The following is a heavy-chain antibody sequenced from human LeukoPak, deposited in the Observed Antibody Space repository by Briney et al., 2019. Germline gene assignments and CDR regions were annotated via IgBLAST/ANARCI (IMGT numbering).Heavy chain of an antibody. V-gene: IGHV4-4*07. D-gene: IGHD5-18*01. J-gene: IGHJ4*02. CDR1: GDSISYFY. CDR2: ISGSGST. Sequence: SETLSLTCSVSGDSISYFYWSWIRQAAGKGLEWIGRISGSGSTDYNASLKSRVTMSVDTSKNHFSLKLSSVTAADTAVYFCARVVWVDTSMVFDYWGQGTLVTVSS. CDR3: ARVVWVDTSMVFDY.